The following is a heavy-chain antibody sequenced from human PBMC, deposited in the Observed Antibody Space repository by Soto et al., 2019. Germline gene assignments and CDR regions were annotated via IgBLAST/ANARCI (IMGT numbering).Heavy chain of an antibody. CDR3: AHTFYDSTGYYQRPFDY. Sequence: QITLKESGPTLVKPTQTLTLTCTFSGFSLRTSGVGVGWIRQPPGKALEWLALIYWDDDKRYSPSLKSRLTITQHTSKNQVVLTMTNMDPVDTATYYCAHTFYDSTGYYQRPFDYWGQGTLVTVSS. CDR2: IYWDDDK. J-gene: IGHJ4*02. CDR1: GFSLRTSGVG. V-gene: IGHV2-5*02. D-gene: IGHD3-22*01.